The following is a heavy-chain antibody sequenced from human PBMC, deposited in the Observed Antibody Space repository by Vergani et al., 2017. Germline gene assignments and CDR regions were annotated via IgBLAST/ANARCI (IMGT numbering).Heavy chain of an antibody. CDR2: IYTSGST. J-gene: IGHJ3*02. CDR3: ARGTFLHAFDN. D-gene: IGHD1-26*01. V-gene: IGHV4-61*02. Sequence: QVQLQESGPGLVKPSQTLSLTCTVSGGSISSGSYYWSWIRQPAGKGLEWIGRIYTSGSTNYNPSLKSRITMSLDTSKNQFSLSLSSVTAADTAVYYCARGTFLHAFDNWGQGTVVTVSS. CDR1: GGSISSGSYY.